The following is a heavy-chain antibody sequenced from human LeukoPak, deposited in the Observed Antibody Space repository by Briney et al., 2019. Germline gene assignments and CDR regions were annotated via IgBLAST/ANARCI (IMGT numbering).Heavy chain of an antibody. D-gene: IGHD3-16*01. CDR1: GDSMDVYY. CDR2: IFSSGAT. Sequence: SETLSLTCTVVGDSMDVYYWTWLRQAPGKGLEWIGYIFSSGATNYNRSLKSRVTILIDTSKKNFSLTLKSVTAADTAIYYCARLYYPDRGQWYNYDSWGQGTLVTVSP. J-gene: IGHJ4*02. CDR3: ARLYYPDRGQWYNYDS. V-gene: IGHV4-59*01.